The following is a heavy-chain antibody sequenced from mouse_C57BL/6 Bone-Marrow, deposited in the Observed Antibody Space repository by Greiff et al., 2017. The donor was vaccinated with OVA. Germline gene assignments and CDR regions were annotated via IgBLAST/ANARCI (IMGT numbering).Heavy chain of an antibody. V-gene: IGHV5-4*03. CDR2: ISDGGSYT. CDR1: GFTFSSYA. CDR3: ATELDYDSAY. Sequence: EVKVVESGGGLVTPGGSLKLSCAASGFTFSSYALSWVRQTPEKRLEWVATISDGGSYTYYPDNVKGRFTISRDNAKNNLYLQMSHLKSEDTAMYYCATELDYDSAYWGQGTLVTVSA. J-gene: IGHJ3*01. D-gene: IGHD2-4*01.